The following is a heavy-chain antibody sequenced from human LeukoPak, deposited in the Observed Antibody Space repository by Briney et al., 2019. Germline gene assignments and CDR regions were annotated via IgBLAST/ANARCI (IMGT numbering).Heavy chain of an antibody. CDR1: GASVSSSY. V-gene: IGHV4-59*02. D-gene: IGHD3-22*01. Sequence: KPSETLSLTCTVSGASVSSSYWSWIRQSPGKGLEWIGYVHYTGGTNYNPSLKSRVTISVDTSNNQFSLTLKSVTAADTAMYYCARGYFDAAGFSNPFDRWGQGALVTVSS. J-gene: IGHJ4*02. CDR3: ARGYFDAAGFSNPFDR. CDR2: VHYTGGT.